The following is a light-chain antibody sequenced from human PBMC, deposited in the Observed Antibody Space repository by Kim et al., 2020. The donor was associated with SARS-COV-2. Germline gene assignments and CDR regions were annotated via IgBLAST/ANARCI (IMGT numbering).Light chain of an antibody. CDR1: QTVLYSSNNKNY. J-gene: IGKJ2*03. V-gene: IGKV4-1*01. CDR3: QQYYSTPPS. CDR2: WAS. Sequence: DIVMTQSPDSLAVSLGERATLNCKSSQTVLYSSNNKNYLAWYQQKPGQAPKLLIYWASIRESGVSDRFSGSGSETDFTLTISSLQAEDGAVYYCQQYYSTPPSFGQGNKLEIK.